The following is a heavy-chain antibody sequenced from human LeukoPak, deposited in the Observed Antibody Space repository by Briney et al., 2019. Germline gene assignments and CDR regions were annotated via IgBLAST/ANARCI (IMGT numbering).Heavy chain of an antibody. J-gene: IGHJ6*03. CDR2: INHSGST. Sequence: PSETLSLTCAVYGGSFSGYYWSWIRQPPGKGLEWIGEINHSGSTNYNPSLKSRVTISVDTSKNQFSLKLSSVTAADTAVYYCARDLNGGPRRHYMDVWGKGTTVTVSS. D-gene: IGHD4-23*01. V-gene: IGHV4-34*01. CDR3: ARDLNGGPRRHYMDV. CDR1: GGSFSGYY.